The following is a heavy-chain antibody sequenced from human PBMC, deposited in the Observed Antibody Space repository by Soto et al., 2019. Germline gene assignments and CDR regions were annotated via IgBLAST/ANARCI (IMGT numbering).Heavy chain of an antibody. CDR3: ARDSSARGYYDFWSGYHPLYHFDY. CDR1: GDSVSSNSAA. V-gene: IGHV6-1*01. CDR2: TYYRSKWYN. Sequence: SQTLSLTCVISGDSVSSNSAAWNWIRQSPSRGLEWLGRTYYRSKWYNDYAVSVKSRITINPDTSKNQFSLQLNSVTPEDTAVYYCARDSSARGYYDFWSGYHPLYHFDYWGQGTLVTVSS. D-gene: IGHD3-3*01. J-gene: IGHJ4*02.